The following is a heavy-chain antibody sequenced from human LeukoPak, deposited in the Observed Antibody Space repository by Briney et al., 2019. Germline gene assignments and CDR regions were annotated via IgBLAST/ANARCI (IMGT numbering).Heavy chain of an antibody. D-gene: IGHD1-26*01. CDR1: GGSISSSSYY. V-gene: IGHV4-39*01. Sequence: KPSETLSLTRTVSGGSISSSSYYWGWIRQPPGKGLEWIGSIYYSGSTYYNPSLKSRVTISVDTSKNQFSLKLSSVTAADTAVYYCARPSLVGATFRGFDYWGQGTLVTVSS. CDR3: ARPSLVGATFRGFDY. CDR2: IYYSGST. J-gene: IGHJ4*02.